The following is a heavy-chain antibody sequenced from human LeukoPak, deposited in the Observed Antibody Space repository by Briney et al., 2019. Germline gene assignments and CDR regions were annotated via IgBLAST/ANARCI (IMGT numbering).Heavy chain of an antibody. CDR1: GFTFSSYS. J-gene: IGHJ6*02. V-gene: IGHV3-48*01. CDR2: ISSSSSTI. CDR3: ARVRRGVTMIVVVTHPYGMDV. Sequence: GGSLRLSCAASGFTFSSYSMNWVRQAPGKGLEWVSYISSSSSTIYYADSVKGRFTISRDNAKNSLYLQMNSLRAEDTAVYYCARVRRGVTMIVVVTHPYGMDVWGQGTTVTVSS. D-gene: IGHD3-22*01.